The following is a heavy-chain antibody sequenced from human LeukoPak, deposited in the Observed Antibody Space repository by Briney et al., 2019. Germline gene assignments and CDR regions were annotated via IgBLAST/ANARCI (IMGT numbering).Heavy chain of an antibody. Sequence: GGSLRLSCTASGFTFADYAMSWFRQAPGKGLEWIAFIRTKAYGGATQYAAAVKGRFTISRDDSKSIAYLQMNSLKTEDTAVYYCTGSRDGYNFFLDYWGQGTLVTVSS. CDR3: TGSRDGYNFFLDY. D-gene: IGHD5-12*01. V-gene: IGHV3-49*03. CDR1: GFTFADYA. CDR2: IRTKAYGGAT. J-gene: IGHJ4*02.